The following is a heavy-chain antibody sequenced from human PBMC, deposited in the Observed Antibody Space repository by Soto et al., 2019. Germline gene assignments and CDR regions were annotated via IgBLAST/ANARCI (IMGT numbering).Heavy chain of an antibody. CDR2: INHSGST. CDR1: GGSFSGYY. Sequence: SETLSLTCAVYGGSFSGYYWSWIRQPPGKGLEWIGEINHSGSTNYNPSLKSRVTISVDTSKNQFSLKLSSVTAADTAVYYCARFAGPRSSSSLLYYFDYWGQGTLVTVSS. V-gene: IGHV4-34*01. D-gene: IGHD6-6*01. CDR3: ARFAGPRSSSSLLYYFDY. J-gene: IGHJ4*02.